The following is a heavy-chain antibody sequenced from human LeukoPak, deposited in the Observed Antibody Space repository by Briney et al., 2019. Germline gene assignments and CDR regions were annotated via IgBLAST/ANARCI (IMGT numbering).Heavy chain of an antibody. CDR3: AKPYSSSWYFDY. D-gene: IGHD6-13*01. J-gene: IGHJ4*02. Sequence: PGGSLRLSCAASGFTFSSYAMHWVRQAPGKGLEWVAVISYDGSNKYYADSVKGRFTISRDNSKNTLYLQMNSLRAEDTAVYYCAKPYSSSWYFDYWGQGTLVTVSS. CDR1: GFTFSSYA. CDR2: ISYDGSNK. V-gene: IGHV3-30*04.